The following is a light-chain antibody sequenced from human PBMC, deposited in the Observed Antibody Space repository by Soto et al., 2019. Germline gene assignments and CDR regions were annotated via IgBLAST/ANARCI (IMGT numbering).Light chain of an antibody. CDR3: CSYAGTYV. Sequence: QSALTQPRPVSASPGQSVTISCTGTSSDVGGYNYASWYQQHPGKATKLMIYAVSKRPSGVPDRFSGSKSGNTASLTISGLQAEDEADYYCCSYAGTYVFGTGTKV. CDR1: SSDVGGYNY. CDR2: AVS. J-gene: IGLJ1*01. V-gene: IGLV2-11*01.